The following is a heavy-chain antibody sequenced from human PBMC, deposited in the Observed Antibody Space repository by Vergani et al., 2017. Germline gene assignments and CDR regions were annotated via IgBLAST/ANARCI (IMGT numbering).Heavy chain of an antibody. D-gene: IGHD2-15*01. CDR3: ALRSGGYYSGGKVHPLRTAFDV. Sequence: QVQLQASGPGRVKPSQTLSLTCTMSGGSISAGDYFWSWIRQPAGKGLEWLGHISASGNASLSPSLKTRVSMSVETSKNQFSLTVTSVTAADTAIYFCALRSGGYYSGGKVHPLRTAFDVWGHGTVVTVSS. CDR1: GGSISAGDYF. CDR2: ISASGNA. J-gene: IGHJ3*01. V-gene: IGHV4-61*02.